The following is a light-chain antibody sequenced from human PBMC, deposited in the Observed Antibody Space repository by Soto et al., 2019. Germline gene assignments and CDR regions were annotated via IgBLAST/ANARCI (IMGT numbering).Light chain of an antibody. Sequence: EIVMTQSPATLSVSPGERSTLSCRAGQSVSSNLAWYQQKPGQAPWLLIYGASTRATGIPARFSGSGSGTEFTLTISSLQSEDFAVYYCQQYNNWPRTFAQGS. CDR1: QSVSSN. CDR3: QQYNNWPRT. V-gene: IGKV3-15*01. CDR2: GAS. J-gene: IGKJ1*01.